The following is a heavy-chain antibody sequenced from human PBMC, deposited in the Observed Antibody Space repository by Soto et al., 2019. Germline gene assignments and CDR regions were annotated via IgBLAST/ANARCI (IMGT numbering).Heavy chain of an antibody. V-gene: IGHV1-46*01. Sequence: QVQLVQSGAEVKKPGASVKVSCKASGSTFTSYYMHWVRQAPGQRLEWMRTIHPSGGSTTYAQKFQGRVTKTRYTSTSTLYMELSSLRSEDTAVYYCAMPCYCSSCGCHSFYDNWGQGNLVTVSS. CDR3: AMPCYCSSCGCHSFYDN. CDR2: IHPSGGST. D-gene: IGHD6-13*01. CDR1: GSTFTSYY. J-gene: IGHJ4*02.